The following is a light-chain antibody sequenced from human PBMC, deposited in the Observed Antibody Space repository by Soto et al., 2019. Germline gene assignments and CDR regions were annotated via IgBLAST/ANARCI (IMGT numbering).Light chain of an antibody. CDR1: QDISSW. CDR2: AAS. CDR3: QQGDSFPFT. Sequence: IPMTQSPSSVSASVGDRVTITCRASQDISSWVAWYQQKPGKAPKLLISAASSLQSGVPRRFSGSGSGTDFTLIISSLQPEDFETYFCQQGDSFPFTFGGGTKVDIK. J-gene: IGKJ4*01. V-gene: IGKV1-12*01.